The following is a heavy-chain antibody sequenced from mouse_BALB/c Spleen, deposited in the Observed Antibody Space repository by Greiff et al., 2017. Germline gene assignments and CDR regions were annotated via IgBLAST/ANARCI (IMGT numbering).Heavy chain of an antibody. Sequence: VQLQQSGAELVRSGASVKLSCTASGFNIKDYYMHWVKQRPEQGLEWIGWIDPENGDTEYAPKFQGKATMTADTSSNTAYLQLSSLTSEDTAVYDCKANPCATGGTTDYWGQGTTLTVSS. V-gene: IGHV14-4*02. J-gene: IGHJ2*01. D-gene: IGHD1-1*01. CDR2: IDPENGDT. CDR3: KANPCATGGTTDY. CDR1: GFNIKDYY.